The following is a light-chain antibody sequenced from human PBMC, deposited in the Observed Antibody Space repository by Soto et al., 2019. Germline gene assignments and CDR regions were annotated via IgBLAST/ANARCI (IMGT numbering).Light chain of an antibody. V-gene: IGKV1-12*01. J-gene: IGKJ4*01. Sequence: DIQMTQPPSSVSASVGDRVTITCRASQGISSCLAWYQQKPGKAPKLLIYAASILQSGVPPRFGGSGSGTDLTLTISSLQPEDFAAYYCPQCNSLSLTFGGRTKVEIK. CDR2: AAS. CDR3: PQCNSLSLT. CDR1: QGISSC.